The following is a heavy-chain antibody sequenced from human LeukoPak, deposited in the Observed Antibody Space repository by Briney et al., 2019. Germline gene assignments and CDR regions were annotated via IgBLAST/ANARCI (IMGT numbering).Heavy chain of an antibody. Sequence: SETLSLTCTVSGGSIRSSYYYWSWIRQPPGKGLEWIGYIYYSGSTNYNPSLKSRVTISVDTSKNQFSLKLSSVTAADTAVYYCARVNTMVRGVIRAFDIWGQGTMVTVSS. CDR2: IYYSGST. D-gene: IGHD3-10*01. J-gene: IGHJ3*02. CDR1: GGSIRSSYYY. CDR3: ARVNTMVRGVIRAFDI. V-gene: IGHV4-61*01.